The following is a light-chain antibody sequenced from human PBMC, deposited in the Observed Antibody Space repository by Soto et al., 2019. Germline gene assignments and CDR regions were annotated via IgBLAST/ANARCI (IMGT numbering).Light chain of an antibody. CDR3: AAWDDSLNGYV. CDR1: RSNIGSNT. CDR2: SNN. V-gene: IGLV1-44*01. J-gene: IGLJ1*01. Sequence: VLTQPPSASGTPGQRVTISCSGSRSNIGSNTVNWYQQLPGTSPKLLIYSNNQRPSGVPDRFSGSKSGTSASLAISGLQSEAEADYYCAAWDDSLNGYVFGTGTKVTVL.